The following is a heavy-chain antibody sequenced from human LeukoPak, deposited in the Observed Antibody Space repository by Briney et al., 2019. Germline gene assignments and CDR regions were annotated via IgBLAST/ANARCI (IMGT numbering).Heavy chain of an antibody. J-gene: IGHJ4*02. CDR1: GGTFSSYA. D-gene: IGHD2-21*02. V-gene: IGHV1-69*05. Sequence: ASVKVSCKASGGTFSSYAISWVRQAPGQGLEWMGGIIPIFGTANYAQKFQGRVTITTDESTSTAYMELRSLRSDDTAVYYCARVSSLTLAYCGGDCYSGIDYWGQGTLVTVSS. CDR3: ARVSSLTLAYCGGDCYSGIDY. CDR2: IIPIFGTA.